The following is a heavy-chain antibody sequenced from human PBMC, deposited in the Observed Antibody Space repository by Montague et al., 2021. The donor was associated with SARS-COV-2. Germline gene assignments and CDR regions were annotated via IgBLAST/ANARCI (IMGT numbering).Heavy chain of an antibody. Sequence: SETLSLTCSVSGGSISRSSYYWGWIRQPPGKGLEWVGNIYHAGSTYYNPSLKSRVTIFVDTSNSQFSLKLTSVTAADTAVYYCARGLRCYDWRLDYWGQGTLVTVSS. D-gene: IGHD3-9*01. CDR3: ARGLRCYDWRLDY. J-gene: IGHJ4*02. V-gene: IGHV4-39*07. CDR1: GGSISRSSYY. CDR2: IYHAGST.